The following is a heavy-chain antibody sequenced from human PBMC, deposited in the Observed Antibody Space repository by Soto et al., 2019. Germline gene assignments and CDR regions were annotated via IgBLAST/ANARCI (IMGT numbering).Heavy chain of an antibody. CDR1: GYSFTSYW. D-gene: IGHD6-6*01. Sequence: PGESLKISCKGSGYSFTSYWISWVRQMPGKGLEWMGRIDPSDSYTNYSPSFQGHVTISADKSISTAYLQWSSLKASDTAMYYCAWSIAAPDAIYYYGMDVWGQGTTVTVSS. V-gene: IGHV5-10-1*01. CDR2: IDPSDSYT. CDR3: AWSIAAPDAIYYYGMDV. J-gene: IGHJ6*02.